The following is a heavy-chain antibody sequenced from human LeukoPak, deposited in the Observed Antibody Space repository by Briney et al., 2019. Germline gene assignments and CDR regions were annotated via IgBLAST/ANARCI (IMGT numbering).Heavy chain of an antibody. CDR1: GFTFSSYS. CDR2: ISSSSSYI. D-gene: IGHD4-17*01. CDR3: ATHYGDHERH. Sequence: GGFLRLSCAASGFTFSSYSMNWVRQAPGKGLEWVSSISSSSSYIYYADSVKGRSTISRDNAKNSLYLQMNSLRAEDTAVYYCATHYGDHERHWGQGTLVTVSS. J-gene: IGHJ1*01. V-gene: IGHV3-21*01.